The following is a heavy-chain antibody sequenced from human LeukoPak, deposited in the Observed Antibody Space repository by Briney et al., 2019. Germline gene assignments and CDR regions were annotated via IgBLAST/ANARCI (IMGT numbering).Heavy chain of an antibody. D-gene: IGHD4-23*01. Sequence: PGGSLRLSCGGSGFTFADYGMNWVRQAPGKGLEWVGFIRAKTYGGTTQYAASVKDRFTISRDDSKSIAYLQMNSLKTEDTAVYYCARAEYGGNAGGFWGQGTLVTVSS. J-gene: IGHJ4*02. CDR3: ARAEYGGNAGGF. CDR1: GFTFADYG. V-gene: IGHV3-49*04. CDR2: IRAKTYGGTT.